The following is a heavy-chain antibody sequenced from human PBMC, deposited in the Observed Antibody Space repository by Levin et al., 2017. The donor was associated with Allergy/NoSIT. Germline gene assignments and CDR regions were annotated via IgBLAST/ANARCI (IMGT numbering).Heavy chain of an antibody. CDR2: ISSDGSEK. D-gene: IGHD1-1*01. V-gene: IGHV3-30*18. CDR1: GFTFSNYA. J-gene: IGHJ4*02. CDR3: AKARWEGSHWSELGH. Sequence: PGGSLRLSCAASGFTFSNYAMDWVRQAPGKGLEWVAVISSDGSEKYYADSVKGRFTISRDNSKNTLDLQMSSLSAEDTALYYCAKARWEGSHWSELGHWGQGTQATVSS.